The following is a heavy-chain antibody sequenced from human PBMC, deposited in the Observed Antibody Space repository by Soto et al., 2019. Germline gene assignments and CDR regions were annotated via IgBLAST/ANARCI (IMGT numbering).Heavy chain of an antibody. J-gene: IGHJ6*03. D-gene: IGHD1-7*01. V-gene: IGHV1-69*02. CDR2: IIPILGIA. Sequence: SVEVSCKASGGTFSSYTISWVRQSPGQGLEWMGRIIPILGIANYAQKFQGRVTITADKSTSTAYMELSSLRSEDTAVYYCAGTTSHYWYYMDVWGKGTTVTVSS. CDR1: GGTFSSYT. CDR3: AGTTSHYWYYMDV.